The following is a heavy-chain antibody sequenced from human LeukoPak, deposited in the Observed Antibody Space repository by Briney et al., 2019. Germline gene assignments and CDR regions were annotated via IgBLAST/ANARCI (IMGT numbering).Heavy chain of an antibody. CDR3: ARYQVVVAAGYYYYMDV. V-gene: IGHV3-30*04. D-gene: IGHD2-15*01. CDR1: GFTFSSYA. Sequence: PGGSLRLSCAASGFTFSSYAMHWVRQAPGKGLEWVAVISYDGSNKYYADSVKGRFTISRDNSKNTLYLQMNSLRAEDTAVYYCARYQVVVAAGYYYYMDVWGKGTTVTVSS. CDR2: ISYDGSNK. J-gene: IGHJ6*03.